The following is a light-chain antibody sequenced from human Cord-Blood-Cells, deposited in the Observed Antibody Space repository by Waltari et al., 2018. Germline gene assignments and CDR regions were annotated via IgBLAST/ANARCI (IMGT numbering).Light chain of an antibody. V-gene: IGKV3-11*01. CDR2: DAS. CDR1: QSVTSY. J-gene: IGKJ5*01. CDR3: QQRSNWPPS. Sequence: DIMLTQSPATLSLSPEERATLSCRASQSVTSYLAWYQQKPGQAPRLLIYDASNRATSIPARFSGSGSGTDFTLTISSLEPEDFAVYYCQQRSNWPPSFGPGTRL.